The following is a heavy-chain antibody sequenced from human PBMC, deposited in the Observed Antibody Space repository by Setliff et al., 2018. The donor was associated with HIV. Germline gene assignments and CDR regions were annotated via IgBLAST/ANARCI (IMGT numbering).Heavy chain of an antibody. V-gene: IGHV4-38-2*02. Sequence: PSETLSLTCTVSGYSINNGYYWAWIRQPPGKGLEWIGSIFRSGSTYYNPSLKSRVTISIDTSKNQFSLKMTSVTAADTAVFYCARVPHQTVGPTTLLYHFDPWGQGTPVTVSS. CDR2: IFRSGST. CDR3: ARVPHQTVGPTTLLYHFDP. D-gene: IGHD1-26*01. CDR1: GYSINNGYY. J-gene: IGHJ5*02.